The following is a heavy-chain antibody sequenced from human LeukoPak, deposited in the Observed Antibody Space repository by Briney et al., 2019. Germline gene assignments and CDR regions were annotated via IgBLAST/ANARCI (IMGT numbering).Heavy chain of an antibody. J-gene: IGHJ6*02. Sequence: GGSLRLSCAASGFTFSSYAMHWVRQAPGKGLEWVAVISYDGSNKYYADSVKGRFTISRDNSKNTLYLQMNSLRAEGTAVYYCARAHSSSWYSGPWGMDVWGQGTTVTVSS. V-gene: IGHV3-30-3*01. CDR2: ISYDGSNK. D-gene: IGHD6-13*01. CDR1: GFTFSSYA. CDR3: ARAHSSSWYSGPWGMDV.